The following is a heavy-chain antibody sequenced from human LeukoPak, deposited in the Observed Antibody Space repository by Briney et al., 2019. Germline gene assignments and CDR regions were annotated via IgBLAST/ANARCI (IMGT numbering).Heavy chain of an antibody. Sequence: SETLSLTCTVSGGSINSPNSYWGWIRQPPGKGLEWIGSIYHDGTTYYNPSLQSRVTVSVDTSLTQFSLSLMSMTAADTAVYYCARRVVAGTTVDFWGQGNLVTVSS. CDR3: ARRVVAGTTVDF. V-gene: IGHV4-39*01. D-gene: IGHD1-1*01. J-gene: IGHJ4*02. CDR2: IYHDGTT. CDR1: GGSINSPNSY.